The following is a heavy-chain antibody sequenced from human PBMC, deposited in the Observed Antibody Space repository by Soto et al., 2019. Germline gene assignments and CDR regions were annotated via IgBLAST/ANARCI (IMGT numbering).Heavy chain of an antibody. V-gene: IGHV4-31*03. CDR2: IYYSGST. CDR1: GGSISSGGYY. D-gene: IGHD3-22*01. J-gene: IGHJ4*02. Sequence: SETLSLTCTVSGGSISSGGYYWRWFRQHPGKGLEWIGYIYYSGSTYYNPSLKSRVSISVDTSKNQFSLKLSSVTAADTAVYYCARYYDSSGYDYWGQGTLVTVSS. CDR3: ARYYDSSGYDY.